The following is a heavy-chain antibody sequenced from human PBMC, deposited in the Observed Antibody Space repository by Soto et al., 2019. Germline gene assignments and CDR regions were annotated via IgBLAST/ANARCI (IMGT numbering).Heavy chain of an antibody. V-gene: IGHV4-38-2*01. J-gene: IGHJ1*01. CDR3: ASIAVAASEYFQH. Sequence: PSETLSLTCAVSGYSISSGYCWGWIRQPPGKGLEWIGSIYHSGSTYYNPSLKSRVTISVDTSKNQFSLKLSSVTAADTAVYYCASIAVAASEYFQHWGQGTLVTV. CDR1: GYSISSGYC. CDR2: IYHSGST. D-gene: IGHD6-19*01.